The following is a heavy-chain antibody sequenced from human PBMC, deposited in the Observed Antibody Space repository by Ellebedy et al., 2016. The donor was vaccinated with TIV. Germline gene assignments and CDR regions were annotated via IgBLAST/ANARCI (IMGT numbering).Heavy chain of an antibody. CDR3: AKGDWELNAFDI. CDR1: GFTFSSYA. D-gene: IGHD1-7*01. CDR2: ISYDGSNK. J-gene: IGHJ3*02. Sequence: GESLKISXAASGFTFSSYAMHWVRQAPGKGLEWVAVISYDGSNKYYADSVKGRFTISRDNSKNTLYLQMNSLRAEDTAVYYCAKGDWELNAFDIWGQGTMVTVSS. V-gene: IGHV3-30*04.